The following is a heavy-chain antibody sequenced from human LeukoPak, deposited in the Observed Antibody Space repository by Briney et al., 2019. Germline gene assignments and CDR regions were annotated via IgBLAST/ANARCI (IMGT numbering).Heavy chain of an antibody. CDR2: MNPNSGNT. CDR1: GYTFTSYD. V-gene: IGHV1-8*01. D-gene: IGHD5-18*01. CDR3: ARPYSYEAFDI. J-gene: IGHJ3*02. Sequence: ASVKVSCKASGYTFTSYDINWVRQATGQGLEWMGWMNPNSGNTGYAQKFQGRATMTRNTSISTAYMELSSLRSEDTAVYYCARPYSYEAFDIWGQGTMVTVSS.